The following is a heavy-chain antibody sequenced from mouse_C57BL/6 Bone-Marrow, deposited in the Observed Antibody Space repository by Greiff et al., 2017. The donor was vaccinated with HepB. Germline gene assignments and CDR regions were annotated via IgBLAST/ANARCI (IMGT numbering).Heavy chain of an antibody. CDR2: IRSKSSNYAT. CDR1: GFTFNTYA. CDR3: VRESRGYDERNWYFDV. J-gene: IGHJ1*03. V-gene: IGHV10-3*01. D-gene: IGHD2-2*01. Sequence: EVQLVESGGGLVQPKGSLKLSCAASGFTFNTYAMHWVRQAPGKGLEWVARIRSKSSNYATYYADSVKDRFTISRDDSQSMLYLQMNNLKTEDTAMYYCVRESRGYDERNWYFDVWGTGTTVTVSS.